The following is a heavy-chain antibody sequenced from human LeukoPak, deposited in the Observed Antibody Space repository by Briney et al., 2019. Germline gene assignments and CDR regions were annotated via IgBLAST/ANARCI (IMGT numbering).Heavy chain of an antibody. CDR2: ISSNGGST. J-gene: IGHJ4*02. D-gene: IGHD4-23*01. CDR1: GFTFSSYA. Sequence: GGSLRLSCSASGFTFSSYAMHWVRQAPGKGLEYVSAISSNGGSTYYADSVKGRFTISRDNSKNTLYLQMNSLRAEDTAVYYCARDRRQTNSDYGGLDYWGQGTLVTVSS. V-gene: IGHV3-64*04. CDR3: ARDRRQTNSDYGGLDY.